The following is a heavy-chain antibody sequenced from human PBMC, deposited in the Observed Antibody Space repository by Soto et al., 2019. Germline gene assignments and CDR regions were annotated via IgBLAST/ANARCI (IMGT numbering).Heavy chain of an antibody. D-gene: IGHD6-6*01. J-gene: IGHJ4*02. CDR3: ARDRGVQLVRVSFDY. Sequence: GGSLRLSCAASGFTFSSYGMHWVRQAPGKGLEWVAVIWHDGSNNYYADSVQGRFTISRDNSTNTLYLQMISLRAEDTAVYYCARDRGVQLVRVSFDYWGQGTLVTVSS. CDR2: IWHDGSNN. V-gene: IGHV3-33*01. CDR1: GFTFSSYG.